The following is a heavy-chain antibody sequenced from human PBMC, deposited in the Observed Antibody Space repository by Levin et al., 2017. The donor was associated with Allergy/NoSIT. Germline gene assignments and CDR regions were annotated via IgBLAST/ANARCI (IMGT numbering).Heavy chain of an antibody. CDR1: GFTFSSYA. D-gene: IGHD3-16*01. J-gene: IGHJ4*02. CDR2: ISGSGVST. Sequence: GGSLRLSCAASGFTFSSYAMSWVRQAPGKGLEWVSAISGSGVSTYYADSVKGRLTISRDNSKNTLFLQMNSLRAEDTALYYCAARGGYFDDWGQGTLVTVSS. CDR3: AARGGYFDD. V-gene: IGHV3-23*01.